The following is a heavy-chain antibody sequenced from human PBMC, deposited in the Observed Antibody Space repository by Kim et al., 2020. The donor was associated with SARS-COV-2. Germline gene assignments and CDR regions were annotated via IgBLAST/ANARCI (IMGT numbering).Heavy chain of an antibody. D-gene: IGHD3-10*01. CDR1: GGSFSGYY. CDR2: INHSGST. V-gene: IGHV4-34*01. CDR3: ERGRRGFSMVRGVYYFDY. Sequence: SETLSLTCAVYGGSFSGYYWSWIRQPPGKGLEWIGEINHSGSTNYNPSLKSRVTISVDTSKNQFSLKLSPVTAADTAVYYCERGRRGFSMVRGVYYFDYWGQGTLVTVSS. J-gene: IGHJ4*02.